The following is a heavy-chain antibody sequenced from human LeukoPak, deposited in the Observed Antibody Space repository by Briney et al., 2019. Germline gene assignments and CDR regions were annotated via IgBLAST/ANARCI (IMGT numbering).Heavy chain of an antibody. Sequence: PGRSLRLSCAASGFTFDDYAMHWVRQAPGKGLEWVSGISWNSGSIGYADSVKGRFTISRDNAKNSLYLQMNSLRAEDTALYYCAKDIGYYYDSSGYVFDYWGQGTLVTVSS. CDR1: GFTFDDYA. CDR3: AKDIGYYYDSSGYVFDY. D-gene: IGHD3-22*01. CDR2: ISWNSGSI. V-gene: IGHV3-9*01. J-gene: IGHJ4*02.